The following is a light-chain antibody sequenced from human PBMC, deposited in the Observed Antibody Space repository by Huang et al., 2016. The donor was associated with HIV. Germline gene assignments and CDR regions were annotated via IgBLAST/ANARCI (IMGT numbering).Light chain of an antibody. V-gene: IGKV3-15*01. CDR1: QSVNNN. J-gene: IGKJ4*01. CDR3: QQYQDWPPEALT. Sequence: EIVMTQSPVTLSVSPGERATLSCRASQSVNNNLAWYQQKPGQAPRLIIYSASTRGNVVPARFSGSGSGTEFTLTISSLQSEDCAIYYCQQYQDWPPEALTFGGGTKVE. CDR2: SAS.